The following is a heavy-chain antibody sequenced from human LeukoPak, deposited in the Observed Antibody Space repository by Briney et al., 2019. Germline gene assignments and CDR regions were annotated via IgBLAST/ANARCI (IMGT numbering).Heavy chain of an antibody. Sequence: SQTLSLTCSVSGGSSNRGDFFWSWIRQPPGKGLEWIGSTSYTGRTYYNPSLNSRISMSVDTSTNQFSLRLNSVTPADTAVYFCASTWDANNRVSAFWGPGSLVTVSS. CDR3: ASTWDANNRVSAF. CDR1: GGSSNRGDFF. V-gene: IGHV4-30-4*01. CDR2: TSYTGRT. J-gene: IGHJ4*02. D-gene: IGHD2/OR15-2a*01.